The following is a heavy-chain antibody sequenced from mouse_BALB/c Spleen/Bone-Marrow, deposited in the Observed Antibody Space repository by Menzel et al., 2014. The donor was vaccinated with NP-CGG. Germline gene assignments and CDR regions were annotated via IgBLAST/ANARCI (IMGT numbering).Heavy chain of an antibody. CDR3: TRDLYDGYSYYAMDY. CDR2: ISSVGIYT. D-gene: IGHD2-3*01. J-gene: IGHJ4*01. CDR1: GFTFSSYT. V-gene: IGHV5-6-4*01. Sequence: VQLKESGGGLVKPGGSLKLSCAASGFTFSSYTMSWVRQTPEKRLEWVATISSVGIYTYYPDSVKGRFTISRGNAKNTLYLQMSSLKSEDTAMYYCTRDLYDGYSYYAMDYWGQGTSVTVSS.